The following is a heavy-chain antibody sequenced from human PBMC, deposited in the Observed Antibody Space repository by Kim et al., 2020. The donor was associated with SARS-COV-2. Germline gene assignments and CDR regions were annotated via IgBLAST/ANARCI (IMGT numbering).Heavy chain of an antibody. V-gene: IGHV4-34*01. Sequence: SETLSLTCAVYGGSFSGYYWSWIRQPPGKGLEWIGEINHSGSTNYNPSLKSRFTISVDTSKNQFSLKLSSVTAADTAVYYCASSIAAAGPFDYWGQGTLVTVSS. J-gene: IGHJ4*02. CDR2: INHSGST. CDR1: GGSFSGYY. D-gene: IGHD6-13*01. CDR3: ASSIAAAGPFDY.